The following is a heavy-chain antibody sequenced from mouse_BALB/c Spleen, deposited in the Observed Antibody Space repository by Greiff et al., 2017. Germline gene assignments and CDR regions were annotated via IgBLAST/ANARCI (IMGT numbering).Heavy chain of an antibody. D-gene: IGHD2-10*02. Sequence: EVKVVESGGGLVQPGGSLKLSCAASGFTFSSYGMSWVRQTPDKRLELVATINSNGGSTYYPDSVKGRFTISRDNAKNTLYLQMSSLKSEDTAMYYCAREEYGNYDYWGQGTTLTVSS. CDR2: INSNGGST. CDR1: GFTFSSYG. CDR3: AREEYGNYDY. V-gene: IGHV5-6-3*01. J-gene: IGHJ2*01.